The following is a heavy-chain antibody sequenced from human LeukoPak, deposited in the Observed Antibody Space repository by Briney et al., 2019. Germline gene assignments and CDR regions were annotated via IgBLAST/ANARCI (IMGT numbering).Heavy chain of an antibody. D-gene: IGHD1-26*01. CDR1: GFIFSDYA. CDR2: IRGSDSNT. Sequence: GGSLRLSCAASGFIFSDYAMTWVRQAPGKGLEWVSTIRGSDSNTYYADSVKGRFTISRDNSKNTLYLQMNSLRAEDTAVYYCARRRDSGSLQHFDYWGQGTLVTVSS. V-gene: IGHV3-23*01. J-gene: IGHJ4*02. CDR3: ARRRDSGSLQHFDY.